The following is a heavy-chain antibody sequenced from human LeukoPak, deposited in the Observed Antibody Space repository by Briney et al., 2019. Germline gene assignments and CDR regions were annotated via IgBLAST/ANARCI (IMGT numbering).Heavy chain of an antibody. D-gene: IGHD3-16*01. CDR1: GDSVSSNNAA. J-gene: IGHJ6*02. Sequence: SQTLSLTCAISGDSVSSNNAAWNWIRQSPSRGLEWLGRTYYRSKWYYGYAESMKSRITVNPDTSQNHFSLHLNSVTPEDTAVYYCASWRFDVWGQGTTVTASS. V-gene: IGHV6-1*01. CDR3: ASWRFDV. CDR2: TYYRSKWYY.